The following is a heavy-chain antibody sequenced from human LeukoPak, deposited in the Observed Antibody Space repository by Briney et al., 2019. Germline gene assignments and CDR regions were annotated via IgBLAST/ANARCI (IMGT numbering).Heavy chain of an antibody. V-gene: IGHV1-69*13. CDR3: ARVNYYDSSGYPSVDY. CDR1: GGTFSSYA. D-gene: IGHD3-22*01. CDR2: IIPIFGTA. Sequence: SVKVSCKASGGTFSSYAISWVRQAPGQGLEWMGGIIPIFGTANYAQKFQGRVTITADESTSTAYMELSSLRSEDTAVYYCARVNYYDSSGYPSVDYWGQGTLVTVSS. J-gene: IGHJ4*02.